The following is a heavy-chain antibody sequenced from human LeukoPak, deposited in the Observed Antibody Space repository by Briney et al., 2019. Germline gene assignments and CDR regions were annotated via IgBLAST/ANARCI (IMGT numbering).Heavy chain of an antibody. V-gene: IGHV1-24*01. CDR3: ATDFLRPGTGNDYYYYLDD. D-gene: IGHD1-7*01. CDR1: GYTLTELS. J-gene: IGHJ6*03. Sequence: ASVKVSCKVSGYTLTELSMHWVRQAPGKGLEWMGGFDPEDGETIYAQKFQGRVTMTEDTSTDTAYMELSSLRSEDTAVYYCATDFLRPGTGNDYYYYLDDWGKGTTVTVSS. CDR2: FDPEDGET.